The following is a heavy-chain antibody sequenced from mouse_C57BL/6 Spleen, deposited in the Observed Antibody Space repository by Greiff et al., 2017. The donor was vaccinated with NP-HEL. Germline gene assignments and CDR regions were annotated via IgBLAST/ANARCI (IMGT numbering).Heavy chain of an antibody. CDR1: GFTFSDYG. CDR2: ISSGSSTI. Sequence: EVQGVESGGGLVKPGGSLKLSCAASGFTFSDYGMHWVRQAPEKGLEWVAYISSGSSTIYYADTVKGRFTISRDNAKNTLFLQMTSLRSEDTAMYYCARGTTVVAHFDYWGQGTTLTVSS. D-gene: IGHD1-1*01. CDR3: ARGTTVVAHFDY. J-gene: IGHJ2*01. V-gene: IGHV5-17*01.